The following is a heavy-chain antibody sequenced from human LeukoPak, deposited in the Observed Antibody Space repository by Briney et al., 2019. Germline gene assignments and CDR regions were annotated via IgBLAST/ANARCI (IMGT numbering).Heavy chain of an antibody. D-gene: IGHD6-19*01. CDR2: IRSKAHSYAT. V-gene: IGHV3-73*01. CDR1: GFTFSGSS. J-gene: IGHJ4*02. CDR3: TSRGWP. Sequence: GGSLRLSCAASGFTFSGSSMQWVRQAPGKGLEWVGRIRSKAHSYATAYAASVKGRFTISRDDSKNTAYLQMNSLKTEDTAVHYCTSRGWPWGQGTLVTVSS.